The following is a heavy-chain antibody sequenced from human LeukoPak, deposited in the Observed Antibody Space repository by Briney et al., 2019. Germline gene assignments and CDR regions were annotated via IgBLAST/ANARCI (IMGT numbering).Heavy chain of an antibody. Sequence: PGGSLRLSCAASGISFSSHGMNWVRQAPGKGLEWVSTISGNGGDTYYADSVKGRFTISRDNSKNTLYPQMNSLRAEDTAVYYCAKADYYYYMDVWGKGTTVTVSS. CDR1: GISFSSHG. J-gene: IGHJ6*03. CDR3: AKADYYYYMDV. V-gene: IGHV3-23*01. CDR2: ISGNGGDT.